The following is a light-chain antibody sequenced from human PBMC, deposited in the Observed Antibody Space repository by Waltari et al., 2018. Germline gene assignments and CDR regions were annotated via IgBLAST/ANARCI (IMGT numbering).Light chain of an antibody. J-gene: IGKJ4*01. Sequence: DIQLTQSPSFLSASVGDRVTITCRASQGISSYLAWYQQKPGKAHKLLIYAASTLQSGVPSRFSGSGSGTAFTLTISSLQPEDFATYYCQQLNSYSLTFGGGTKVEIK. V-gene: IGKV1-9*01. CDR3: QQLNSYSLT. CDR1: QGISSY. CDR2: AAS.